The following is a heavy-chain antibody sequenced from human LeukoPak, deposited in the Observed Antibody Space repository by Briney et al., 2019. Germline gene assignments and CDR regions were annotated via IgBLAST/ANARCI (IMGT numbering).Heavy chain of an antibody. CDR3: ARGEYSYGYIYYYYGMDV. D-gene: IGHD5-18*01. J-gene: IGHJ6*02. V-gene: IGHV1-69*01. CDR2: IIPIFGTA. Sequence: ASVKVSCKASGGTFSSYVISWVRQAPGQGLEWMGGIIPIFGTANYAQKFQGRVTITADESTSTAYMELSSLRSEDTAVYYCARGEYSYGYIYYYYGMDVWGQGTTVTVSS. CDR1: GGTFSSYV.